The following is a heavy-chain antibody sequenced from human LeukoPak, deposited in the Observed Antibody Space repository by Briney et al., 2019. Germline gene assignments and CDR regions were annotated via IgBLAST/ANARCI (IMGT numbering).Heavy chain of an antibody. Sequence: SETLSLTCTVSGGSISSGSYYWSWIRQPAGKGLEWIGRIYTSGSTNYNPSLKSRVTIPVDTSKNQFSLKVSSVTAADTAVYYCAREDFRWFDPWGQGTLVTVSS. CDR2: IYTSGST. D-gene: IGHD3-3*01. J-gene: IGHJ5*02. CDR1: GGSISSGSYY. V-gene: IGHV4-61*02. CDR3: AREDFRWFDP.